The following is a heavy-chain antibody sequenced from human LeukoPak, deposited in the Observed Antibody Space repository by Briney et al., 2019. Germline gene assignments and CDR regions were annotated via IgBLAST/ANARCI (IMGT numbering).Heavy chain of an antibody. CDR2: IYYSGST. D-gene: IGHD6-13*01. CDR3: ARAIAAAVGFDY. J-gene: IGHJ4*02. CDR1: GGSISSGGYY. V-gene: IGHV4-31*03. Sequence: PSETLSLTCTVSGGSISSGGYYWSWIRQHPGKGLEWIGYIYYSGSTYYNPSLKSRVTISVDTSMNQFSLKLSSVTAADTAVYYCARAIAAAVGFDYWGQGTLVTVSS.